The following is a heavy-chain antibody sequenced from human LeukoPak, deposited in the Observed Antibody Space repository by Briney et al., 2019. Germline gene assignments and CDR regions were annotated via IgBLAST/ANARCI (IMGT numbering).Heavy chain of an antibody. CDR2: ISAYNGNT. Sequence: GASVKVSCKASGYTFTSYGISWVRQAPGQGLEWRGGISAYNGNTNYAQKLQGRVTMTTDTSTSTAYMELRSLRSDDTAVYYCARIKGGITMIVVPYAFDIWGQGTMVTVSS. V-gene: IGHV1-18*01. CDR1: GYTFTSYG. J-gene: IGHJ3*02. CDR3: ARIKGGITMIVVPYAFDI. D-gene: IGHD3-22*01.